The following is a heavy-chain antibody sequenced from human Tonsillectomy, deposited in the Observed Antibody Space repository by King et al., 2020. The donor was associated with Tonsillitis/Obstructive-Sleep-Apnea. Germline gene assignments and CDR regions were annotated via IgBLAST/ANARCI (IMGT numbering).Heavy chain of an antibody. CDR3: VKVAEYCSSTSCQYYFDY. V-gene: IGHV3-64D*06. CDR1: GFTFSRNA. D-gene: IGHD2-2*01. CDR2: ISSNGGNT. J-gene: IGHJ4*02. Sequence: VQLVESGGGLVQPGGSLRLSCSASGFTFSRNAMHWARQAPGKGLEHISAISSNGGNTYYADSVKGRFIVSRDNSKNTLYLQMSSLRAEDTAVYYCVKVAEYCSSTSCQYYFDYWGQGTLVTVSS.